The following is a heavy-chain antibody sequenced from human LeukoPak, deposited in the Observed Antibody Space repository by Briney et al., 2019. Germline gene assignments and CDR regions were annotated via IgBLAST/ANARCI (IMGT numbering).Heavy chain of an antibody. V-gene: IGHV3-74*01. CDR3: ARGFGSGTIDY. Sequence: AGGSLRLSCAASGFNFASHWMHWVRQTPGKGLVWVSRINSGGSGTSYADSVEGRFTISRDNAKNTLYLQMNSLRAEDTAVYYCARGFGSGTIDYWGQGTLVTVSS. J-gene: IGHJ4*02. CDR1: GFNFASHW. CDR2: INSGGSGT. D-gene: IGHD1-26*01.